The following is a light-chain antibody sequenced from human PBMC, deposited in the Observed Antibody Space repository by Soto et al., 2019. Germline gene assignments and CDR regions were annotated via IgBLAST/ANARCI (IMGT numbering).Light chain of an antibody. CDR2: GAS. CDR3: QQYGSSPQT. J-gene: IGKJ5*01. CDR1: QSVSSSY. Sequence: EIVLTQSPGTLSLSPGERATLSCRASQSVSSSYLAWYQQKPGQAPRLRIYGASSRDTGIPDRFSGSGSGTDFTLTISRLEPEDFAVYYCQQYGSSPQTFGQGTRLEIK. V-gene: IGKV3-20*01.